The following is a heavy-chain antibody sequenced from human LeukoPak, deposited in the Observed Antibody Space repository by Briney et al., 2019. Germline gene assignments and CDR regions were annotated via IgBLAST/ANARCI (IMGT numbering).Heavy chain of an antibody. V-gene: IGHV1-46*01. D-gene: IGHD6-19*01. CDR1: GYIFTSYN. CDR2: INPSGGRT. J-gene: IGHJ4*02. Sequence: ASVKVSCKASGYIFTSYNIYWVRQAPGQGLEWMGIINPSGGRTNYAQKFQGRVTMTRDTSTSTVYMELSSQRFEDADVYYCARFAVHRRITVAGQFGLDYWGQGTLVSLSS. CDR3: ARFAVHRRITVAGQFGLDY.